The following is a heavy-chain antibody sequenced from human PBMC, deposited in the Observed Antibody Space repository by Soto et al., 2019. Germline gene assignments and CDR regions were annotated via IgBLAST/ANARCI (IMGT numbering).Heavy chain of an antibody. D-gene: IGHD2-15*01. J-gene: IGHJ5*01. CDR1: GGSISSYY. Sequence: SETLSLTCTVSGGSISSYYWSWIRQPPGKGLEWIGYIYYSGSTNYNPSLKSRVTISVDTSKNQFSLKLTSVTAAETAVYYWARETLEYCSGGSCYNWFDPWGQGTLVTVSS. V-gene: IGHV4-59*13. CDR3: ARETLEYCSGGSCYNWFDP. CDR2: IYYSGST.